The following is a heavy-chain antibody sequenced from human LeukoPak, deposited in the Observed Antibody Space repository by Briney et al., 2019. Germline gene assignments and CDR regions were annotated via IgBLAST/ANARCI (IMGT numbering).Heavy chain of an antibody. J-gene: IGHJ4*02. Sequence: GRSLRLSCAASGFTFSSYGMHWVRQAPGKGLEWVAVISYDGSNKYYADSVKGRFTISRDNSKNMLYLQMNSLRAEDTAVYCAKAAVRSSGYYYFDYWGQGTLVTVSS. D-gene: IGHD3-22*01. CDR1: GFTFSSYG. CDR2: ISYDGSNK. CDR3: AKAAVRSSGYYYFDY. V-gene: IGHV3-30*18.